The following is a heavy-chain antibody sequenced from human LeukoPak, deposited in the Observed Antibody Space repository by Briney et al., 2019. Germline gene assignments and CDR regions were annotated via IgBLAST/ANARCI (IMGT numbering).Heavy chain of an antibody. CDR1: GVMFSNYW. CDR3: VRRDTPPKWYYYIDV. V-gene: IGHV3-7*01. D-gene: IGHD2-15*01. Sequence: PGGSLRLSCIASGVMFSNYWMAWVRQVPGKGLEWLANIKPDGSDKYYVDSVKGRFTISRDNAKNSLYLLMSSLGAEDTAVYYCVRRDTPPKWYYYIDVCGKGTTVRVS. CDR2: IKPDGSDK. J-gene: IGHJ6*03.